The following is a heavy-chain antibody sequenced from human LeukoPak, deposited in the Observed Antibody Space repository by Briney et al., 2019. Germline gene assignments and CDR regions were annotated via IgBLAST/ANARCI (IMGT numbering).Heavy chain of an antibody. Sequence: SETLSLTCTVSGGCISSYYWSWIRQPPGKGLEWIGYIYTSGSTNYNPTLKSRVTISVDTSKNQFSLKLSSVTAADTAVYYCARSITIFGVVTDDDAFDIWGQGTMVTVSS. J-gene: IGHJ3*02. CDR2: IYTSGST. CDR3: ARSITIFGVVTDDDAFDI. D-gene: IGHD3-3*01. V-gene: IGHV4-4*09. CDR1: GGCISSYY.